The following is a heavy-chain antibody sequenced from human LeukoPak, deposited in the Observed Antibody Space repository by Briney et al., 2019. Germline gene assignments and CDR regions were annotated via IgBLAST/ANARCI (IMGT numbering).Heavy chain of an antibody. J-gene: IGHJ4*02. CDR1: GYTFTSFD. Sequence: SVKVSCKASGYTFTSFDINWVRQAPGQGLEWMGGIIPIFGTANYAQKFQGRVTITADESTSTAYMELSSLRSEDTAVYYCASGMPYDYYDSSGYDSPLDYWGQGTLVTVSS. CDR3: ASGMPYDYYDSSGYDSPLDY. D-gene: IGHD3-22*01. V-gene: IGHV1-69*13. CDR2: IIPIFGTA.